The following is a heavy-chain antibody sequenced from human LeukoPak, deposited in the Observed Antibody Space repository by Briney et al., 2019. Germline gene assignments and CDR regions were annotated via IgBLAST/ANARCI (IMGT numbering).Heavy chain of an antibody. CDR3: AKDRVESFFFDY. V-gene: IGHV3-74*01. J-gene: IGHJ4*02. CDR1: GFTFSSYW. D-gene: IGHD5-24*01. CDR2: IESNGLA. Sequence: PGGSLRLSCAASGFTFSSYWMHWVRQTPGKGLMWVSRIESNGLALYADSVRDRFTISRDNAKNTVYLQMNSLRAEDTAVYYCAKDRVESFFFDYWGQGTLVTVSS.